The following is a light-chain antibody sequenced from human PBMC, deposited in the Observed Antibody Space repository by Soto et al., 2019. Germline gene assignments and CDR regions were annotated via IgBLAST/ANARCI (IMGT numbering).Light chain of an antibody. V-gene: IGLV2-11*01. Sequence: QSALTQPRSVSGSHGQLVTISCTGTSSDVGGYNYVSWYQQHPGKAPKLMIYDVSERPSGVPDRFSGSKSGNTASLTISGLQAEYEADYYCCSYAGSFYVFGTGTKLTVL. J-gene: IGLJ1*01. CDR2: DVS. CDR1: SSDVGGYNY. CDR3: CSYAGSFYV.